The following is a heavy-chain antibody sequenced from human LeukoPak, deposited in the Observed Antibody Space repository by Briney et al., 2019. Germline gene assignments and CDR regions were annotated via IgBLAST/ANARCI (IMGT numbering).Heavy chain of an antibody. CDR1: GFTVSSNY. CDR3: APEGGSSYDY. D-gene: IGHD5-18*01. V-gene: IGHV3-74*01. CDR2: INSDGSTA. Sequence: PGGSLRLSCAASGFTVSSNYMSWVRQVPGKGLVWVSRINSDGSTADYADAVKGRFTISRDNAKNTLYLEMNSLRAEDTALYYCAPEGGSSYDYWGQGTLVTVSS. J-gene: IGHJ4*02.